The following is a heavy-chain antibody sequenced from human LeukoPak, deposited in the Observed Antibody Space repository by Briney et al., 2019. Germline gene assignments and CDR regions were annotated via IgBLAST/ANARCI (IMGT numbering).Heavy chain of an antibody. CDR2: IKSKTDGGTT. CDR3: TTEFDPDWCFDL. V-gene: IGHV3-15*01. Sequence: GGSLRLSCAASGFTFSNARMSWVRQAPGKGLEWVGRIKSKTDGGTTDYAAPVKGRFTISRHDSKNTLYLQMNSLKTEDTAVYYCTTEFDPDWCFDLWGRGTLVTVSS. D-gene: IGHD3-10*01. CDR1: GFTFSNAR. J-gene: IGHJ2*01.